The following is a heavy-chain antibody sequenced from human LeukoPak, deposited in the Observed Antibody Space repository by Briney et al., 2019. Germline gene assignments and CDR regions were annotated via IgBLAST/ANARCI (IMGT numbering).Heavy chain of an antibody. CDR1: GFTFSSYS. CDR3: ARGSSWHDGAFDI. D-gene: IGHD6-13*01. Sequence: GSLRLSCAASGFTFSSYSMNWVRQAPGKGLEWVSSISSSSSYIYYADSVKGRFTISRDNAKNSLYLQMNSLRAEDTAVYYCARGSSWHDGAFDIWGQGTMVTVSS. V-gene: IGHV3-21*01. CDR2: ISSSSSYI. J-gene: IGHJ3*02.